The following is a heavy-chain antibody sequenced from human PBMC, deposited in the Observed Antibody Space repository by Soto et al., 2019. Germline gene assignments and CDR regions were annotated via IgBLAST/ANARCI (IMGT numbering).Heavy chain of an antibody. J-gene: IGHJ4*02. D-gene: IGHD3-10*01. CDR3: AKDSYFYGSGRTYYFDY. Sequence: QVQLVESGGGVVQPGRSLRLSCAASGFTFSSYGMHWVRQAPGKGLEWVAVISYDGSSKYYADSVKGRFTISRDNSKNTLYLQMNSLRAEDTAVYYCAKDSYFYGSGRTYYFDYWGQGTLVTVSS. CDR2: ISYDGSSK. CDR1: GFTFSSYG. V-gene: IGHV3-30*18.